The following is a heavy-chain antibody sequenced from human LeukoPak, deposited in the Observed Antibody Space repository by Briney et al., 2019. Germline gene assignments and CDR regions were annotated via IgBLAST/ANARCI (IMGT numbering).Heavy chain of an antibody. CDR2: ISGSGGST. CDR1: GFTFSSYA. CDR3: AKDGSYHVYYFDY. D-gene: IGHD1-26*01. Sequence: GGSLRPSCAASGFTFSSYAMSWVRQAPGKGLEWVSAISGSGGSTYYADSVKGRFTISRDNSKNTLYLQMNSLRAEDTAVYYCAKDGSYHVYYFDYWGQGTLVTVSS. J-gene: IGHJ4*02. V-gene: IGHV3-23*01.